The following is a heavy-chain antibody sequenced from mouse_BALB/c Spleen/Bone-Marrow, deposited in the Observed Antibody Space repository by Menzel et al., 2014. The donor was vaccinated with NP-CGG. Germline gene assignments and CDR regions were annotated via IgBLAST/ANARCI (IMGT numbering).Heavy chain of an antibody. Sequence: VMLVGSGGGLVQPGVSLKLSCAASGFDFSRYWMSWVRQAPGKGLEWIGEINPDSRTINYSPSLKDKFIITRDNAKNTLYLQMSKVRSEDTALYYCARLGYYGGFDYWGQGTMVTVS. D-gene: IGHD2-3*01. CDR1: GFDFSRYW. CDR3: ARLGYYGGFDY. CDR2: INPDSRTI. J-gene: IGHJ3*01. V-gene: IGHV4-1*02.